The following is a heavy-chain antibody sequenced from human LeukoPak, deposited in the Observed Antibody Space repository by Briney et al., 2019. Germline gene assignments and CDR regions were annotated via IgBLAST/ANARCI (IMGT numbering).Heavy chain of an antibody. Sequence: PGGSLRLSCAASGFTFSNYAMTWVRQAPGKGLEWLSSSASSGDDTYYAASVRGRFKISRDNAKNTVYLQMDSLRADDTAVYYCARVDAVVASTLLFCNYMDVWGKGTAVSVSS. CDR3: ARVDAVVASTLLFCNYMDV. CDR1: GFTFSNYA. J-gene: IGHJ6*03. V-gene: IGHV3-23*01. D-gene: IGHD2-2*01. CDR2: SASSGDDT.